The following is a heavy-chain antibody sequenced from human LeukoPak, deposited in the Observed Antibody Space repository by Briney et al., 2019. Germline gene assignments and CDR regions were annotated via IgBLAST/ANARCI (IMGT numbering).Heavy chain of an antibody. CDR3: ARDPLRIVEGSFTFDY. J-gene: IGHJ4*02. V-gene: IGHV1-2*06. D-gene: IGHD1-26*01. Sequence: VASVKVSCKASGYTFTGYYMHWVRQAAPGQGLEWMGRINPNTGGTNYAQKFQGRVTMTRDPSINTAYMQLSRLRSDDTAVYYCARDPLRIVEGSFTFDYWGQGTLVTVSS. CDR2: INPNTGGT. CDR1: GYTFTGYY.